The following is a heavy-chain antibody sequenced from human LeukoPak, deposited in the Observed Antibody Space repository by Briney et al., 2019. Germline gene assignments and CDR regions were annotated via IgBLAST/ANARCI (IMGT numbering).Heavy chain of an antibody. D-gene: IGHD3-22*01. CDR1: GGSISSYY. V-gene: IGHV4-39*01. Sequence: SETLSLTCTVSGGSISSYYWGWIRQPPGKGLEWIGSIYYSGSTYYNPSLKSRVTISVDTSKNQFSLKLSSVTAADTAVYYCARPHYDSSGLSNWFDPWGQGTLVTVSS. CDR2: IYYSGST. CDR3: ARPHYDSSGLSNWFDP. J-gene: IGHJ5*02.